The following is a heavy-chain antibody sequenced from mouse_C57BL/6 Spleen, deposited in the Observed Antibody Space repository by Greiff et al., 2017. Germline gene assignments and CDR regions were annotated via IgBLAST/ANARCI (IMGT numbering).Heavy chain of an antibody. J-gene: IGHJ4*01. Sequence: DVHLVESGGDLVKPGGSLKLSCAASGFTFSSYGMSWVRQTPDKRLEWVATISSGGSYTYYPDSVKGRFTISRDNAKNALYLQMSSLKYEDTAMYYCARQGSNYEYAMDYWGQGTSVTVSS. CDR2: ISSGGSYT. V-gene: IGHV5-6*01. D-gene: IGHD2-5*01. CDR1: GFTFSSYG. CDR3: ARQGSNYEYAMDY.